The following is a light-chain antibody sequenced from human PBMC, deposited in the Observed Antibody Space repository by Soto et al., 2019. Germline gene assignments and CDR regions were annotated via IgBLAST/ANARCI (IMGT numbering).Light chain of an antibody. CDR3: QQSYSTPIT. CDR2: AAS. Sequence: DIQMTQSPSSLSASVGDRVTITCRASQSISSYLNWYQQKPGKAPKLLIYAASSLQSGVPSRFSGSGSGTDFTLTSSSLQPEEFATYYCQQSYSTPITFGQGTKLQIK. CDR1: QSISSY. J-gene: IGKJ2*01. V-gene: IGKV1-39*01.